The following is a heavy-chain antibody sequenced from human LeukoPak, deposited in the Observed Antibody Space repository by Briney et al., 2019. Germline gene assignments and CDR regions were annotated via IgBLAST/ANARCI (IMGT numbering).Heavy chain of an antibody. V-gene: IGHV1-2*02. J-gene: IGHJ4*02. CDR1: GYTFTSYG. Sequence: ASVKVSCKASGYTFTSYGISWVRQAPGQGLEWMGWINPNSGGTNYAQKFQGRVTMTRDTSISTAYMELSRLRSDDTAVYYCARGRAAVDYWGQGTLVTVSS. CDR3: ARGRAAVDY. D-gene: IGHD6-13*01. CDR2: INPNSGGT.